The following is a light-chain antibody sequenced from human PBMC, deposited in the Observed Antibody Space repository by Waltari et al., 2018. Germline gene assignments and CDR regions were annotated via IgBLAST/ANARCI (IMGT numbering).Light chain of an antibody. J-gene: IGKJ1*01. CDR3: QHYLRLPVT. V-gene: IGKV3-20*01. CDR1: QSVSRA. CDR2: GPS. Sequence: DIVLTQSPGPLSLSLGERAAVSCRASQSVSRALAWYQPKPGQAPRLLIYGPSTRATGIPDRFSGSGSGTDFSLTIRRLEPDDFAVYYCQHYLRLPVTFGQGTTVEI.